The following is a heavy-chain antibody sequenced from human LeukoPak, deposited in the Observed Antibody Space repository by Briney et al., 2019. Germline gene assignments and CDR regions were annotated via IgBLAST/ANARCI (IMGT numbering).Heavy chain of an antibody. D-gene: IGHD3-22*01. CDR3: AKDPTHYRVWDYYETIGLSY. CDR2: ISTRSSYI. J-gene: IGHJ4*02. CDR1: GFTFSSYS. Sequence: GGSLRLSCAASGFTFSSYSMSWVRQAPGKGLEWVSSISTRSSYIYYADSVKGRFTISRDNSKNTLNLHMNSLRAEDTAVYYCAKDPTHYRVWDYYETIGLSYWGQGTLVTVSS. V-gene: IGHV3-21*01.